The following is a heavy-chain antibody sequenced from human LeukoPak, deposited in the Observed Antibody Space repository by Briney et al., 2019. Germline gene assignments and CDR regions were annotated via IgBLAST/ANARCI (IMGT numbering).Heavy chain of an antibody. V-gene: IGHV4-31*03. CDR3: ARGDLRYFDY. CDR1: GGSISSGGYY. CDR2: IYYSGST. Sequence: SSQTLSLTCTVSGGSISSGGYYWSWLRQHPGKGLEWIGYIYYSGSTYYNPSLKSRVTISVDTSKNQFSLKLSSVTAADTAVYYCARGDLRYFDYWGQEPWSPSPQ. J-gene: IGHJ4*01.